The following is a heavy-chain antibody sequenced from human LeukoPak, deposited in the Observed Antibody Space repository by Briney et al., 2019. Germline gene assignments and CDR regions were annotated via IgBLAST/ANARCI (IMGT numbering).Heavy chain of an antibody. CDR2: ISWNSGSI. CDR3: AKDIARNYYYGMDV. V-gene: IGHV3-9*01. Sequence: PGRSLRLSCAASGFTFDDYAMHWVRQAPGKGLEWVSGISWNSGSIGYADSVKGRFTISRDNAKNSLYLQMNSLRAEDTALYYRAKDIARNYYYGMDVWGQGTTVTVSS. CDR1: GFTFDDYA. J-gene: IGHJ6*02. D-gene: IGHD1-14*01.